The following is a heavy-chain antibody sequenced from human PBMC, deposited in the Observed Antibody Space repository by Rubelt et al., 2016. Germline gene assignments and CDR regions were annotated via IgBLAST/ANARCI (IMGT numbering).Heavy chain of an antibody. J-gene: IGHJ4*02. Sequence: QVQLVQSGAEVKKPGASVKVSCKVSGYTLTELSMHWVRQAPGKGLEWMGWISAYNGNTNYAQKLQGRVTMTTDTSTSTAYMELRSLRSDDTAVYYCARDLTYNLPAYWGQGTLVTVSS. CDR2: ISAYNGNT. V-gene: IGHV1-18*01. D-gene: IGHD5-24*01. CDR3: ARDLTYNLPAY. CDR1: GYTLTELS.